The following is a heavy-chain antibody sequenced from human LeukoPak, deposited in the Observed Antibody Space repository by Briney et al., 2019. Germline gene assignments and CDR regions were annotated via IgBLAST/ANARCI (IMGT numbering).Heavy chain of an antibody. Sequence: GGSLRLSCAASGFTFDDYTMHWVRQAPGKGLEWVSLISWDGGSTYYADSVEGRFTISRDNSKNSLYLQMNSLRTEDTALYYCAKDMKDSSGLAFTGFDYWGQGTLVTVSS. J-gene: IGHJ4*02. CDR2: ISWDGGST. CDR3: AKDMKDSSGLAFTGFDY. V-gene: IGHV3-43*01. D-gene: IGHD3-22*01. CDR1: GFTFDDYT.